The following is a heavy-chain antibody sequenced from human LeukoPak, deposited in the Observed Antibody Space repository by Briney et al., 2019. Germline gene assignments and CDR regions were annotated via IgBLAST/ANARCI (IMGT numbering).Heavy chain of an antibody. V-gene: IGHV4-30-4*01. CDR2: IYYSGST. CDR3: ARHDNVLRYFDWLSNNWFDP. CDR1: GGSISSGDYY. Sequence: PSQTLSLTCTVSGGSISSGDYYWSWIRQPPGKGLEWIGYIYYSGSTYYNPSLKSRVTISVDTSKNQFSLKLSSVTAADTAVYYCARHDNVLRYFDWLSNNWFDPWGQGTLVTVSS. D-gene: IGHD3-9*01. J-gene: IGHJ5*02.